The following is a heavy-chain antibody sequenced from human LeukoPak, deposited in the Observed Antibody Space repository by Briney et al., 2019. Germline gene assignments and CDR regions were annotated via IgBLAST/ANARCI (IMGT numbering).Heavy chain of an antibody. V-gene: IGHV4-61*02. J-gene: IGHJ4*02. CDR3: ARDMGLRDKSSEYYFDY. CDR1: GYSISSGSYY. D-gene: IGHD5/OR15-5a*01. Sequence: SETLSLTCTVSGYSISSGSYYWSWIRQPAGKGLEWIGRIYTSGSTNYNPSLKSRVTISVDTSKNQFSLKLSSVTAADTAVYYCARDMGLRDKSSEYYFDYWGQGTLVTVSS. CDR2: IYTSGST.